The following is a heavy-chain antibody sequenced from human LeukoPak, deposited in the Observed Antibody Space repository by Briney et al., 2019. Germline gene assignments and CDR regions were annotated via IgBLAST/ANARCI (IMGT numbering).Heavy chain of an antibody. CDR1: GFTFSGYD. CDR3: ARLRYYGMDV. Sequence: GGSLRLSCAASGFTFSGYDMSWVRQAPGKGLEWVSYTSSSSSTIYYADSVKSRFTISRDNAKNSLYLQMNSRRAEDTAVYYCARLRYYGMDVWGQGTTVTVSS. CDR2: TSSSSSTI. J-gene: IGHJ6*02. V-gene: IGHV3-48*04.